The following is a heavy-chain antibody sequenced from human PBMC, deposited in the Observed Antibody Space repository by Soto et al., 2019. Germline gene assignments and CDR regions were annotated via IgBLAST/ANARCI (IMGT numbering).Heavy chain of an antibody. D-gene: IGHD6-13*01. CDR1: GFTFSSYE. V-gene: IGHV3-48*03. CDR2: ISSSGSTI. Sequence: GGSLRLSCAASGFTFSSYEMNWVRQSPGKGLEWVSYISSSGSTIYYADSVKGRFTISRDNAKNSLYLQMNSLRAEDTAVYYCARAQTPFSYSSSWYYYYYGMDVWGQGTTVTVSS. J-gene: IGHJ6*02. CDR3: ARAQTPFSYSSSWYYYYYGMDV.